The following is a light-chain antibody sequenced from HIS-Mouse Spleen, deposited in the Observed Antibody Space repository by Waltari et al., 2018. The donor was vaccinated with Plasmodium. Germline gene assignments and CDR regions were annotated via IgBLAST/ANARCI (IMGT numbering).Light chain of an antibody. CDR2: GKN. CDR1: SLRSFY. J-gene: IGLJ3*02. V-gene: IGLV3-19*01. Sequence: SSELTQDPAVSVALGQTVRITCQGDSLRSFYASWYQKKPGQDPVLVIYGKNNRPSGIPDRFSGSSSGNTASLTITGAQAEDEADYYCNSRDSSGNHWVFGGGTKLTVL. CDR3: NSRDSSGNHWV.